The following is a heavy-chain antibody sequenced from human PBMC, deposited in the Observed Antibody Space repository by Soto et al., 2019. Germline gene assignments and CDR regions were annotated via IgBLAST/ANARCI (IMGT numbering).Heavy chain of an antibody. V-gene: IGHV3-23*01. CDR2: ISGSGGST. CDR3: ANTLHDYVSHFDY. Sequence: GGSLRLSXAASGVTFSSYAMSWVRQPPGKGLEWVSAISGSGGSTYYADSVKGRFTISRDNSKNTLYLQMNSLRAEDTAVYYCANTLHDYVSHFDYWGQGTLVTVSS. CDR1: GVTFSSYA. D-gene: IGHD3-16*01. J-gene: IGHJ4*02.